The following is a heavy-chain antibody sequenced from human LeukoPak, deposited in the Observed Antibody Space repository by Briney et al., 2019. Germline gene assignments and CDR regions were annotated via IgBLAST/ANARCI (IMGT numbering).Heavy chain of an antibody. V-gene: IGHV3-48*03. D-gene: IGHD5-12*01. CDR2: ISSSDSST. Sequence: PGGSLTLSCAASGFTFSSYEMNWVRQAPGKGLEWVSYISSSDSSTYYADSVKGRFTISRDNAKNSLSLQMNSLRVEDTAVYYCASDKYSGFVFDCWGQGTLVTVSS. CDR1: GFTFSSYE. CDR3: ASDKYSGFVFDC. J-gene: IGHJ4*02.